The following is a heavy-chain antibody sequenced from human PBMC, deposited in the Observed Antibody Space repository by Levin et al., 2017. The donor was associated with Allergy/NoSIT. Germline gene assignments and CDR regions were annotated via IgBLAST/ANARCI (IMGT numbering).Heavy chain of an antibody. J-gene: IGHJ3*02. D-gene: IGHD1-26*01. CDR1: GGSVSSGNYY. V-gene: IGHV4-31*03. CDR3: ARDLGGDAFDI. Sequence: PSETLSLTCTVSGGSVSSGNYYWSWIRQHPEKGLEWIGYVSYGGSTYYSPSFRSRVTILTDTSKNQFSLRLRSVSPADTAVYYCARDLGGDAFDIWGQGTVVTVSS. CDR2: VSYGGST.